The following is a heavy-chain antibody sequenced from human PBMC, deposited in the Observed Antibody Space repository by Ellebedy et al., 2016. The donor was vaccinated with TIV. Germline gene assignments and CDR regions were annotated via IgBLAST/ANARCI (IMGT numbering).Heavy chain of an antibody. CDR1: GLTFSTYA. D-gene: IGHD5-12*01. Sequence: GGSLRLSXAASGLTFSTYAMSWVRQAPGKGLEWVSGISGSGGSTYYADSVKGRFTISRDNSKNTMYLQMNSLETADTAVYHCVRGGTPGHSGYDCVYWGQGTVVTVSS. CDR3: VRGGTPGHSGYDCVY. V-gene: IGHV3-23*01. CDR2: ISGSGGST. J-gene: IGHJ4*02.